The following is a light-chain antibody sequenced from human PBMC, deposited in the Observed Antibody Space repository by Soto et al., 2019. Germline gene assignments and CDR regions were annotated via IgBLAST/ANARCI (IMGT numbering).Light chain of an antibody. J-gene: IGLJ1*01. CDR3: SLYTSDSTYV. CDR1: SSDVGRYNY. CDR2: EIS. V-gene: IGLV2-14*01. Sequence: QSVLTQPASVSGSPGQSITISCTGTSSDVGRYNYVSWYQQYPSKAPKLMIYEISNRPSGVSIRFSGSKSGNTASLTISGLQAEDEADYYCSLYTSDSTYVFGTGTKVTVL.